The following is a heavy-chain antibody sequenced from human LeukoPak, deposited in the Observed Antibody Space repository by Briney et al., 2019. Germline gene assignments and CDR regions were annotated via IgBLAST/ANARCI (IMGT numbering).Heavy chain of an antibody. J-gene: IGHJ4*02. CDR3: ARLARGLIDY. Sequence: PSETLSLTYTVSGGSISSSSYYWGWIRQPPGKGLEWIGGIYYSGSTYYNPSLKSRVTISVDTSKNQFSLKLSSVTAADTAVYYCARLARGLIDYWGQGTLVTVSS. CDR1: GGSISSSSYY. V-gene: IGHV4-39*01. CDR2: IYYSGST. D-gene: IGHD5-12*01.